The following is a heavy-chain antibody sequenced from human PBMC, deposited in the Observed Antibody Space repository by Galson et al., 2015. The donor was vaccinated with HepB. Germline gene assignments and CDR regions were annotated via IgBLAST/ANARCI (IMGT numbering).Heavy chain of an antibody. CDR3: ARPTKAYCSGGSCSPFDI. CDR1: GYTFTSYG. J-gene: IGHJ3*02. D-gene: IGHD2-15*01. Sequence: SVKVSCKASGYTFTSYGISWVRQAPGQGLEWMGWISAYNGNTNYAQKLQGRVTMTTDTSTSTAYMELRSLRSDDTAVYYCARPTKAYCSGGSCSPFDIWGQGTMVTVSS. CDR2: ISAYNGNT. V-gene: IGHV1-18*01.